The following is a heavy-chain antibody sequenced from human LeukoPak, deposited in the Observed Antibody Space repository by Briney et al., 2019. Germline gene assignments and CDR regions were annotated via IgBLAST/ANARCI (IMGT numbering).Heavy chain of an antibody. V-gene: IGHV4-59*01. J-gene: IGHJ4*02. Sequence: SETLSLTCTVSGGSISSYYWSWIRQPPGKGLGCIGYIYYSGSTNYNPYLKSRVTISVDTSKNQFSLKLSSVTAADTAVYYCARDRGTAVTVFDYWGQGTLVTVSS. CDR3: ARDRGTAVTVFDY. CDR1: GGSISSYY. CDR2: IYYSGST. D-gene: IGHD4-17*01.